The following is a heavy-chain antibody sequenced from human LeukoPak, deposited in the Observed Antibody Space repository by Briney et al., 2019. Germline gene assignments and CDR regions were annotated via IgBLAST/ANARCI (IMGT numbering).Heavy chain of an antibody. D-gene: IGHD3-22*01. Sequence: GGSLRLSCAASGFTFSSYAMSWVRQAPGKGLEWVSAISGSGGSTYYADSVKGRFTISRDNSKNTLYLQMNSLRAEDTAVYYCAKRHPPEYYYDSSGYYFLYWGQGTLVTVSS. CDR1: GFTFSSYA. J-gene: IGHJ4*02. CDR3: AKRHPPEYYYDSSGYYFLY. V-gene: IGHV3-23*01. CDR2: ISGSGGST.